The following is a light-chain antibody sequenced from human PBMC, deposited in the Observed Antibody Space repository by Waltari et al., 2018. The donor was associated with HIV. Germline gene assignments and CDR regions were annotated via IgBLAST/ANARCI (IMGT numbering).Light chain of an antibody. CDR2: VAS. CDR3: QQSFNSPLT. V-gene: IGKV1-39*01. CDR1: QSISTY. J-gene: IGKJ4*01. Sequence: DIQMTQSPSSLSASVGDRVTITCRASQSISTYINWYQHKPGKAPKVLIYVASNLQSGVPSRFSGSGSGTDFTLTTSSLQPEDSATYYCQQSFNSPLTFGGGTKVEIK.